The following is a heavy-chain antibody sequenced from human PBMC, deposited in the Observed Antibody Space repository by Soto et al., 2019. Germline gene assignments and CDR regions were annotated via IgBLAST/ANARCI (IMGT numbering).Heavy chain of an antibody. Sequence: GGTLRLSCAASGFSLSDYWMHWVRQVPGKGLLWVSRISVDGRDTTYADSVKGRFTISRDNAKNTLYLQMDSLRAEDTAVYYFVRGPPPRPIDFWGPGSLGTGFS. V-gene: IGHV3-74*03. J-gene: IGHJ4*01. CDR2: ISVDGRDT. CDR3: VRGPPPRPIDF. CDR1: GFSLSDYW.